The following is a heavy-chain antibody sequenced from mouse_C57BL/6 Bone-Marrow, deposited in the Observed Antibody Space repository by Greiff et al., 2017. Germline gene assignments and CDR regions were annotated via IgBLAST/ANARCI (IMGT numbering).Heavy chain of an antibody. CDR3: ARRIYYLPDF. J-gene: IGHJ2*01. D-gene: IGHD1-1*01. Sequence: SGAELARPGASVKLSCKASGYTFTSYGISWVKQRTGQGLEGIGEIYPRSGTTYYTEKFKGKATLTADKSSITAYMSLRSLTSEDSSVYFCARRIYYLPDFWGQGTTLTVSS. CDR2: IYPRSGTT. CDR1: GYTFTSYG. V-gene: IGHV1-81*01.